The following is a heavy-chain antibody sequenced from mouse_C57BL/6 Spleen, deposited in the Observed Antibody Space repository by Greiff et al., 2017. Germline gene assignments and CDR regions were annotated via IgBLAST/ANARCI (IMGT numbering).Heavy chain of an antibody. Sequence: QVQLQQSGAELMKPGASVKLSCKATGYTFTGYWIEWVKQRPGHGLEWIGEILPGSGSTNYNEKFKGKATITAETSSNTAYMQLSSLTTESSAISSCARFEGLRPAWFAYWGQGTLVTVSA. D-gene: IGHD2-4*01. V-gene: IGHV1-9*01. CDR1: GYTFTGYW. CDR2: ILPGSGST. J-gene: IGHJ3*01. CDR3: ARFEGLRPAWFAY.